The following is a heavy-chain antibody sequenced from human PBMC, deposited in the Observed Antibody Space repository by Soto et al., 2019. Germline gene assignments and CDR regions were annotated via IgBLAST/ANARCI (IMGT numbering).Heavy chain of an antibody. D-gene: IGHD6-13*01. CDR1: GYTFTSYD. CDR2: MNPNSGNT. J-gene: IGHJ4*02. V-gene: IGHV1-8*01. Sequence: ASVKVSCKASGYTFTSYDINWVRQATGQGLEWMGWMNPNSGNTGYAQKFQGRVTMTRNTSISTAYMELSSLRSEDTAVYYCARVTGAAAAHDYWGQGTLVTVSS. CDR3: ARVTGAAAAHDY.